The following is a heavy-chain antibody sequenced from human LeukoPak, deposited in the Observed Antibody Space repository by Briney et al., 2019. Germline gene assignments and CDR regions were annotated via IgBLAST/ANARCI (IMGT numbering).Heavy chain of an antibody. D-gene: IGHD5-24*01. J-gene: IGHJ4*02. CDR2: INHRGTT. CDR3: AGGRWLQPIDY. CDR1: GGSFSGYY. Sequence: SETLSLTCAVYGGSFSGYYWSWIRQPPGKGLEWIGEINHRGTTNYNPSLTSRVTISVDTSKNQFSLNLNSVTAADTAVYYCAGGRWLQPIDYWGQGTLVTVSS. V-gene: IGHV4-34*01.